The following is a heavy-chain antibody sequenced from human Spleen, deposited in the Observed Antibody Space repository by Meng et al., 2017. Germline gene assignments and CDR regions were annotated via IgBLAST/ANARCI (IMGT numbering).Heavy chain of an antibody. CDR2: INTYNANT. CDR1: GYNFTIYR. V-gene: IGHV1-18*01. D-gene: IGHD6-19*01. Sequence: ASVKVSCKASGYNFTIYRISWVRQAPGQGLEWMGWINTYNANTNYAQKFQGRVTMTTDTSTSTAYMELRSLRSDDTAVYYCAAPSGRGIAVAGNLDYWGQGTLVTVSS. CDR3: AAPSGRGIAVAGNLDY. J-gene: IGHJ4*02.